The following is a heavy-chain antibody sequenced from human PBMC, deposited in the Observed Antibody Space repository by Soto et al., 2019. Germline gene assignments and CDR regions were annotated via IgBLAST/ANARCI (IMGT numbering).Heavy chain of an antibody. CDR1: GGSFSGYY. D-gene: IGHD1-26*01. CDR2: INHSGST. Sequence: QVQLQQWGAGLLKPSETLSLTCAVYGGSFSGYYWSWIRQPPGKGLEWIGEINHSGSTNYNPSLKIRVTISVDTSKNQFSLKLSSVTAADTAVYYCARGLGAWFDPWGQGTLVTVSS. V-gene: IGHV4-34*01. J-gene: IGHJ5*02. CDR3: ARGLGAWFDP.